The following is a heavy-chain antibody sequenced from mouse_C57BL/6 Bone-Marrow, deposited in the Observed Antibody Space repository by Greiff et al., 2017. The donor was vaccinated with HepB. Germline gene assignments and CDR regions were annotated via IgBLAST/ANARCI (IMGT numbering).Heavy chain of an antibody. CDR2: ISSGGDYI. Sequence: EVMLVESGEGLVKPGGSLKLSCAASGFTFSRYAMSWVRQTPEKRLEWVAYISSGGDYIYYADTVKGRFTISRDNARNTLYLQMSSLKSEDTAMYYCTRWNYYSYYFDYWGQGTTLTVSS. V-gene: IGHV5-9-1*02. J-gene: IGHJ2*01. D-gene: IGHD1-1*01. CDR1: GFTFSRYA. CDR3: TRWNYYSYYFDY.